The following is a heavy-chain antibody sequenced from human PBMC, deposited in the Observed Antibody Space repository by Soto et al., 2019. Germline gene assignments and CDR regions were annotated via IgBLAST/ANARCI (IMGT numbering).Heavy chain of an antibody. D-gene: IGHD2-2*01. CDR3: SRFGPGAAAALDAFDI. V-gene: IGHV3-66*01. CDR1: GFTVSSNY. J-gene: IGHJ3*02. Sequence: GGSLRLSCAASGFTVSSNYMSWVRQAPGKGLEWVSVIYSGGSTYYADSVKGRFTISRDNSKNTLYLQMNSLRAEDTAVSYCSRFGPGAAAALDAFDIWGQGTMVTVSS. CDR2: IYSGGST.